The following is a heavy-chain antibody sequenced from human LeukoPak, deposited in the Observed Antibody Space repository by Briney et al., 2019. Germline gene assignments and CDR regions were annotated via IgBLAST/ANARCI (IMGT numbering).Heavy chain of an antibody. CDR1: GFTFSSYA. Sequence: GGSLRLSCAASGFTFSSYAMHWVRQAPGKGLEWVAVLSYDGSHKYYTDSVKGRFTISRDNSKNTLYLQMNSPRAEDTAVYYCAKWGSAGAFDIWGQGTMVTVSS. V-gene: IGHV3-30-3*02. J-gene: IGHJ3*02. CDR3: AKWGSAGAFDI. D-gene: IGHD3-10*01. CDR2: LSYDGSHK.